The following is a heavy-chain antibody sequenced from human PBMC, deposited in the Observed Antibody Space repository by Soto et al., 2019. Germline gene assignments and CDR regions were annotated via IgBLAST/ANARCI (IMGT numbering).Heavy chain of an antibody. CDR1: GYTFTSYA. CDR2: INAGNGNT. V-gene: IGHV1-3*05. CDR3: ASPSIAVAGTSSHYYYGMDV. J-gene: IGHJ6*02. D-gene: IGHD6-19*01. Sequence: QVQLVQSGAEEKKPGASVKVSCKASGYTFTSYAMHWVRQAPGQRLEWMGWINAGNGNTKYSQKFQGRVTITRDTSASTAYMELSSLRSEDKAVYYCASPSIAVAGTSSHYYYGMDVWGQGTTVTVSS.